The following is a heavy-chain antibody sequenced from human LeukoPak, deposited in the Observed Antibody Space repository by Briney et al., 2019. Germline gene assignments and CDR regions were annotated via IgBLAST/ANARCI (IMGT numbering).Heavy chain of an antibody. CDR3: AKARYSSGWYLDY. J-gene: IGHJ4*02. CDR1: GFTFSSYA. D-gene: IGHD6-19*01. CDR2: ISGSGGST. V-gene: IGHV3-23*01. Sequence: GGSLRLSCAASGFTFSSYAMSWVRQAPGKGLEWVSAISGSGGSTYYADSVKGRFTIYRDNSKNTLYLQMNSLRAEDTAVYYCAKARYSSGWYLDYWGQGTLVTVSS.